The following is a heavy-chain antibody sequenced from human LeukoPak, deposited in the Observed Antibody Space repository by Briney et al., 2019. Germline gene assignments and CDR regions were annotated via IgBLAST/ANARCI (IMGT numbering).Heavy chain of an antibody. D-gene: IGHD2-15*01. CDR3: AKGRGGSCYPGLDS. Sequence: GGSLRLSCAASGFTFSIYAMSWVRLAPGKGLEWVSSICGGGDTTYYADSVKGRFTISRDTSKNTLYLQMDGLRAEDMATYYCAKGRGGSCYPGLDSWGQGTLVTVSS. J-gene: IGHJ4*02. CDR1: GFTFSIYA. V-gene: IGHV3-23*01. CDR2: ICGGGDTT.